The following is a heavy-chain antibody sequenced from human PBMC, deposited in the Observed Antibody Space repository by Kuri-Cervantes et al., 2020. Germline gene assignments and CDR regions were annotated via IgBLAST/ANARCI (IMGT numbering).Heavy chain of an antibody. V-gene: IGHV4-34*01. CDR3: AREGGWFDP. J-gene: IGHJ5*02. CDR2: INHSGST. Sequence: SQTLSLTCAVYGGSFSAYYWSWIRQPPGKGLEWIGEINHSGSTNYNPSLKSRATISVDKSKNQFSLKLTSVTAADTAVYYCAREGGWFDPWGQGTLVTVSS. CDR1: GGSFSAYY. D-gene: IGHD3-16*01.